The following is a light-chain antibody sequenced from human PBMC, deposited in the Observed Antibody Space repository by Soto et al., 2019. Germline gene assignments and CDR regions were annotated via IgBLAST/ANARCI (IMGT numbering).Light chain of an antibody. CDR3: QTWGTGIRV. CDR1: SGHSSYA. Sequence: QAVLTQSPSASASLVASVKLTCTLSSGHSSYAIAWHQQQPEKGPRYLMKLNSDGIHSKGDGIPDRFSGSSSGAERYLTISSLQSEDEADYYCQTWGTGIRVFGGGTKLTVL. V-gene: IGLV4-69*01. CDR2: LNSDGIH. J-gene: IGLJ3*02.